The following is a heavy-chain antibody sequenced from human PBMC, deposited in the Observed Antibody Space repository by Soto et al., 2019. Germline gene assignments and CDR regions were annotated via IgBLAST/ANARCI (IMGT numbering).Heavy chain of an antibody. CDR3: ARGMAEEQIFYYFDY. CDR2: VSNTATA. J-gene: IGHJ4*02. CDR1: GDSMSPYY. Sequence: SETLSLTCNVSGDSMSPYYWSWIRQSPGGGLESIGYVSNTATATYNPSLKNRVTISVDASKSQFYLKLRSVTAADTAVYYCARGMAEEQIFYYFDYWGQGALVTVSS. V-gene: IGHV4-59*01. D-gene: IGHD3-9*01.